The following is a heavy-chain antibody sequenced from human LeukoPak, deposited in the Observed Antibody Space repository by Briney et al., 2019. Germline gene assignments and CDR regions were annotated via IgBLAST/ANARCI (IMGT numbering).Heavy chain of an antibody. CDR3: ARAGIAARRVYYYMNV. CDR1: GFTFSSYS. Sequence: GGSLGLSCAASGFTFSSYSMNWVRQAPGKGLEWVSYISSSSSTIYYADSVKGRFTISRDNAKNSLYLQMNSLRAEDTAVYYCARAGIAARRVYYYMNVWGKGTTVTVSS. J-gene: IGHJ6*03. CDR2: ISSSSSTI. D-gene: IGHD6-6*01. V-gene: IGHV3-48*04.